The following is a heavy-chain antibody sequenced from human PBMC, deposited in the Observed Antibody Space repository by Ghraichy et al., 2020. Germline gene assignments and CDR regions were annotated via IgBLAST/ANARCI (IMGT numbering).Heavy chain of an antibody. CDR1: GFTFSSYS. CDR3: ARRTDGYCSSTSCSYYYYYGMDV. CDR2: ISSSSSYI. D-gene: IGHD2-2*01. V-gene: IGHV3-21*01. Sequence: GGSLRLSCAASGFTFSSYSMNWVRQAPGKGLEWVSSISSSSSYIYYADSVKGRFTISRDNAKNSLYLQMNSLRAEDTAVYYCARRTDGYCSSTSCSYYYYYGMDVWGQGTTVTVSS. J-gene: IGHJ6*02.